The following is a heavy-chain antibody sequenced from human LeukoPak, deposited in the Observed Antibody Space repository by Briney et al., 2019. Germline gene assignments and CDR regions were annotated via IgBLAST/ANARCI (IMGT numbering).Heavy chain of an antibody. CDR1: GFTFSSYG. D-gene: IGHD1-14*01. CDR2: ISYDGSNK. V-gene: IGHV3-30*03. CDR3: ARGGRYYFDY. Sequence: PGGSLRLSCAASGFTFSSYGMHWVRQTPGKGLEWVAVISYDGSNKYYADSVKGRFTISRDNSKNTLYLQMNSLRAEDTAVYYCARGGRYYFDYWGQVTLVTVSS. J-gene: IGHJ4*02.